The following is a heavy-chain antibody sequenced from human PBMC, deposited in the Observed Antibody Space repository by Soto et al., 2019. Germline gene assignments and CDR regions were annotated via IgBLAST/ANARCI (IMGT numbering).Heavy chain of an antibody. V-gene: IGHV4-34*01. J-gene: IGHJ4*02. CDR2: INHSGST. CDR1: GGSFSGYY. D-gene: IGHD3-9*01. Sequence: QVQLQQWGAGLLKPSETLSLTCAVYGGSFSGYYWSWIRQPPGKGLEWIGEINHSGSTNYNPSLKSRVTISVETSKNQFSLKLSSVTAADTAVYYCARGPPVLRYFDWLPKPPPYYFDYWGQGTLVTVSS. CDR3: ARGPPVLRYFDWLPKPPPYYFDY.